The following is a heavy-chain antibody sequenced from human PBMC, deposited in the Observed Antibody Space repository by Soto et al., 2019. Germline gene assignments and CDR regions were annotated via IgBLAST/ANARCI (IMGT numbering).Heavy chain of an antibody. CDR3: VYYYDSSGYYAAGYYFDY. Sequence: ASVKVSCKASGGTFSSYAISWVRQAPGQGLEWMGGIIPIFGTANYAQKFQGRVTITADESTSTAYMELSSLRSEDTAVYYCVYYYDSSGYYAAGYYFDYWGQGTLVTVSS. D-gene: IGHD3-22*01. CDR2: IIPIFGTA. V-gene: IGHV1-69*13. CDR1: GGTFSSYA. J-gene: IGHJ4*02.